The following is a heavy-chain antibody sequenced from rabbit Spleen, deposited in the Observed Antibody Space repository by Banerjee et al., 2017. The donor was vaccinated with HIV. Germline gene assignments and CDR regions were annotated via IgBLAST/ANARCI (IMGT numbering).Heavy chain of an antibody. CDR3: ARGSAAMTMVITGYYLSL. D-gene: IGHD2-1*01. CDR1: GFSFSSSDY. V-gene: IGHV1S40*01. J-gene: IGHJ4*01. Sequence: QSLEESGGDLVKPGASLTLTCTASGFSFSSSDYMCWVRQAPGKGLEWISCIAAGSSGFTYSATWAKGRFTCSKTSSTTVTLHMTSLTVADTATYFCARGSAAMTMVITGYYLSLWGPGTLVTVS. CDR2: IAAGSSGFT.